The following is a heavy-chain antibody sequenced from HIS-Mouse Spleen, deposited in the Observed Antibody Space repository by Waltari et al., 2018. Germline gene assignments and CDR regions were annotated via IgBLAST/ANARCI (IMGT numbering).Heavy chain of an antibody. D-gene: IGHD3-3*01. Sequence: QVQLQESGPGLVKPSETLSLTCTVSGGSISRYYWSWIRQPAGKGRAWIGRIYTSGRTNSHPSLKRRVTMPGDTSKNQFSLKRSSVTAADTAVYYCARDFHDFWSGYYGGDKKHDAFDIWGQGTMVTVSS. CDR1: GGSISRYY. V-gene: IGHV4-4*07. J-gene: IGHJ3*02. CDR3: ARDFHDFWSGYYGGDKKHDAFDI. CDR2: IYTSGRT.